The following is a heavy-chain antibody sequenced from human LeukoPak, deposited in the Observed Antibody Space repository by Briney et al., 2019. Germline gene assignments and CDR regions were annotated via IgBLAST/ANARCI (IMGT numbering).Heavy chain of an antibody. J-gene: IGHJ6*03. CDR3: ARGQARPIAAAPYYYMDV. CDR1: GFTVSSNY. CDR2: IYSGGST. Sequence: GGSLRLSCAASGFTVSSNYMSRVRKAPGKGLEWVSVIYSGGSTYYAGSVKGRITISRDNSKNTLYLQMNSLTAEDTAVYYCARGQARPIAAAPYYYMDVWGKGTAVTISS. V-gene: IGHV3-66*01. D-gene: IGHD6-13*01.